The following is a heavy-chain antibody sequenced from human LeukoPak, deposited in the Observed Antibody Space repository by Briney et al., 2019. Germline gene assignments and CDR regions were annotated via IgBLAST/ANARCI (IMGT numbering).Heavy chain of an antibody. D-gene: IGHD6-13*01. CDR2: IYYSGST. V-gene: IGHV4-59*08. CDR1: GGSISSYY. J-gene: IGHJ4*02. CDR3: ARLSAAGYDY. Sequence: SETLSLTRTVSGGSISSYYWSWIRQPPGKGLEWIGYIYYSGSTNYNPSLKSRVTISVDTSKNQFSLKLSSVTAADTAVYYCARLSAAGYDYWGQGTLVTVSS.